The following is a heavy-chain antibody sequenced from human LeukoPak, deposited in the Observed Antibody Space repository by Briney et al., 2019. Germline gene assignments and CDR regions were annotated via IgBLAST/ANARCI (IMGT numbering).Heavy chain of an antibody. CDR1: GFTFSKYW. V-gene: IGHV3-74*01. J-gene: IGHJ4*02. CDR2: INTDGTVT. D-gene: IGHD6-19*01. CDR3: ATKQWLAPPPDS. Sequence: GGSLRLSCAASGFTFSKYWMLWVRHAPGKGLESVSRINTDGTVTTYADSVKGRFTVSRDNADNTMFLQMKSVRDEHTAVYYCATKQWLAPPPDSWGQGTPVTVSS.